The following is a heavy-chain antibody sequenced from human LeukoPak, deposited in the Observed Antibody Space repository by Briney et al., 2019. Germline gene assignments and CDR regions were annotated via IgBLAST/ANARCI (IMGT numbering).Heavy chain of an antibody. J-gene: IGHJ4*02. D-gene: IGHD3-10*01. Sequence: SETLSLTCTVSGGSVSSGSYYWSWIRQPPGKGLEWIGYIYYSGSTNYNPSFKSRVTISVDTSKNQFSLKLSSVTAADTAVYYCASANYGSGSYYIDYWGQGTLVTVSS. CDR2: IYYSGST. V-gene: IGHV4-61*01. CDR1: GGSVSSGSYY. CDR3: ASANYGSGSYYIDY.